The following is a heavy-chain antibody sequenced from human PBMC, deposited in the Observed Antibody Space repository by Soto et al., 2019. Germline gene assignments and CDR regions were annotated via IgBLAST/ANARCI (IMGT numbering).Heavy chain of an antibody. Sequence: SETLSLTCTVSGDSISGYYWSWIRQPPGKGLQWIGYIYYSGNTNYNPSLKGRVTMSVDTSKNQFSLQVSSVTAADTAVYFCAKYRRTDAEGYTFDYWGQGALVTVSS. CDR2: IYYSGNT. D-gene: IGHD2-15*01. CDR1: GDSISGYY. J-gene: IGHJ4*02. V-gene: IGHV4-59*01. CDR3: AKYRRTDAEGYTFDY.